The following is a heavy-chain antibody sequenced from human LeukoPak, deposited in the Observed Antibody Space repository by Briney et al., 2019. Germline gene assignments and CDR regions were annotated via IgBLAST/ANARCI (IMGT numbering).Heavy chain of an antibody. D-gene: IGHD3-22*01. CDR2: VIPMFGTP. CDR3: NIDSTGYYKQRAYYFDY. V-gene: IGHV1-69*05. J-gene: IGHJ4*02. Sequence: SVKVSCKASGGTFNNFVISWIRQAPGQGPEWMGGVIPMFGTPSYAQKFQDRVTITTDASTSTAYMELTSLRSEDSAVYFCNIDSTGYYKQRAYYFDYWGQGTLVTVSS. CDR1: GGTFNNFV.